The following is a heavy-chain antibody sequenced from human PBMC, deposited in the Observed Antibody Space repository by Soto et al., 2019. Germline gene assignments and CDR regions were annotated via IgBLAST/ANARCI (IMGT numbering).Heavy chain of an antibody. Sequence: PGGSLRLSCAASGFTFSSYAMSWVRQTPGKGLEWVSVISGSGGNTSYADSVKGRLTISRDNSKNTLFLLMNSLRVDDTAVYYCTKLTNWYGGWLDPWGQGTLVTVSS. CDR2: ISGSGGNT. CDR3: TKLTNWYGGWLDP. V-gene: IGHV3-23*01. CDR1: GFTFSSYA. D-gene: IGHD1-1*01. J-gene: IGHJ5*02.